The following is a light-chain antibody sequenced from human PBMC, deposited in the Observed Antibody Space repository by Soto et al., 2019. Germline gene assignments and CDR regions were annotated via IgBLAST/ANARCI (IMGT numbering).Light chain of an antibody. Sequence: LTQSPGTLSLSPGETATLSCIAIQTASSSHLAWYQQKPGQAPRLLIYGASTRATGIPARFGGSGSGTEFTLTISSLQSEDFAVYYCQQYNNWTPATFGQGTKVDIK. V-gene: IGKV3-15*01. CDR2: GAS. CDR1: QTASSSH. CDR3: QQYNNWTPAT. J-gene: IGKJ1*01.